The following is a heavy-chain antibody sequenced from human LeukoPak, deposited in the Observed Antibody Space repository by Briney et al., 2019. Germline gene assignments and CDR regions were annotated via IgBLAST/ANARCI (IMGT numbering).Heavy chain of an antibody. V-gene: IGHV3-23*01. Sequence: PGGSLRLSCEASGFNFSSYGMSWVRQAPGKGLEWVSSISDSGGSTYYADSVKGRFTISRDNSKNTLYVQMNSLRAEDTAVYYCAKDRLRVPGGFDYWGQGTLVTVSS. CDR3: AKDRLRVPGGFDY. D-gene: IGHD3-10*01. CDR1: GFNFSSYG. CDR2: ISDSGGST. J-gene: IGHJ4*02.